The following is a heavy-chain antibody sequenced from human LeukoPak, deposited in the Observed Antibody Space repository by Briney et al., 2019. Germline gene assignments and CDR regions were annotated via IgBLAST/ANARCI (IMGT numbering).Heavy chain of an antibody. CDR3: ARADRIAAAGGFWFDP. V-gene: IGHV4-59*01. D-gene: IGHD6-13*01. CDR2: IYYSGST. CDR1: GGSISSYY. Sequence: SETLSLTCTVSGGSISSYYWSWIRQPPGKGLEWIGYIYYSGSTNYSPSLKSRVTISVDTSKNQFSLKLSSVTAADTAVYYCARADRIAAAGGFWFDPWGQGTLVTVSS. J-gene: IGHJ5*02.